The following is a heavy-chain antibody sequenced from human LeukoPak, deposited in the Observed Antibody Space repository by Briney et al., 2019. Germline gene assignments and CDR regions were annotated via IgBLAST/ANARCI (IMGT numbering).Heavy chain of an antibody. CDR2: IIPIFGTA. CDR3: ARDIDFGVGLDV. J-gene: IGHJ6*04. CDR1: GGTFSSYA. D-gene: IGHD3-3*01. Sequence: ASVKVSCKASGGTFSSYAISWVRQAPGQGLEWMGGIIPIFGTANYAQKFQGRVTITTDESTSTAYMELSSLRSEDTAVYYCARDIDFGVGLDVWGKGTTVTVSS. V-gene: IGHV1-69*05.